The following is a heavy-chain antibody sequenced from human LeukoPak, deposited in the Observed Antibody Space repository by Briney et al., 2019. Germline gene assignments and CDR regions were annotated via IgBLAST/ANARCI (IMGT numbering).Heavy chain of an antibody. J-gene: IGHJ4*02. CDR2: IRYDGSNK. Sequence: PGGSLRLSCAASGFTFSSYGMHWVRQAPGKGLEWVAFIRYDGSNKYYADSVKGRFTISRDNSKNTLYLQMGSLRAEDMAVYYCARSGSTPISYYFDYWGQGTLVTVSS. CDR1: GFTFSSYG. V-gene: IGHV3-30*02. D-gene: IGHD2-15*01. CDR3: ARSGSTPISYYFDY.